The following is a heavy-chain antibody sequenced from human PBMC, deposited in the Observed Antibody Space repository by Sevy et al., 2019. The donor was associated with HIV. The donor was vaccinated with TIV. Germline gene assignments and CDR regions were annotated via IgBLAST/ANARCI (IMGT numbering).Heavy chain of an antibody. V-gene: IGHV3-9*01. CDR3: AKDKGYCTNGVCYTSYYYYGMDV. J-gene: IGHJ6*02. D-gene: IGHD2-8*01. Sequence: GGSLRLSCAASGFTFDDYAMHWVRQAPGKGLEWVSGISWNSGSIGYADSVKGRFTISRDNAKNSLYLQMNSLRAEDTALYYCAKDKGYCTNGVCYTSYYYYGMDVWGQGSTVTVSS. CDR2: ISWNSGSI. CDR1: GFTFDDYA.